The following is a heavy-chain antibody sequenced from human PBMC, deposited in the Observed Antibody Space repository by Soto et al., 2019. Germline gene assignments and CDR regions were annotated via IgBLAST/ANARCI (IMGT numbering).Heavy chain of an antibody. J-gene: IGHJ5*02. CDR3: ARGGRYDFWSGYYFLRWFDP. CDR2: INHSGST. Sequence: PSETLSLTCAVYGGSFSGYYWSWIRQPPGKGLEWIGEINHSGSTNYNPSLKSRVTISGDTSKNQFSLKLSSVTAADTAVYYCARGGRYDFWSGYYFLRWFDPWGQGTLVTVSS. D-gene: IGHD3-3*01. V-gene: IGHV4-34*01. CDR1: GGSFSGYY.